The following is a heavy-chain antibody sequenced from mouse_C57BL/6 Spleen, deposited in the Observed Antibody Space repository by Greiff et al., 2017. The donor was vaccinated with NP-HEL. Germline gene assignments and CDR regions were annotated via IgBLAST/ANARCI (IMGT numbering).Heavy chain of an antibody. CDR2: IHPNSGST. J-gene: IGHJ2*01. CDR3: AGTTVVATRDY. CDR1: GCTFTSYW. Sequence: QVQLQQPGAELVKPGASVKLSCKASGCTFTSYWMHWVKQRPGQGLEWIGMIHPNSGSTNYNEKFKSKATLTVDKSSSTAYMQLSSLTSEDSAVYYCAGTTVVATRDYWGQGTTLTVSS. D-gene: IGHD1-1*01. V-gene: IGHV1-64*01.